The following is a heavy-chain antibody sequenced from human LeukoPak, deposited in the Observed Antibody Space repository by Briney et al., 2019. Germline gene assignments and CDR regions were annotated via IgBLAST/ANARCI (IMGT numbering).Heavy chain of an antibody. CDR1: GYIFTSYY. CDR3: ARDYSSGIAAAANS. J-gene: IGHJ4*02. Sequence: GASVKVSCKASGYIFTSYYMHWVRHAPGQGLEWMGIINPSGGSTSYAQKFQGRVTMTRDMSTSTVYMELSSLRSEDTAVYYCARDYSSGIAAAANSWGQGTLVTVSS. D-gene: IGHD6-13*01. CDR2: INPSGGST. V-gene: IGHV1-46*01.